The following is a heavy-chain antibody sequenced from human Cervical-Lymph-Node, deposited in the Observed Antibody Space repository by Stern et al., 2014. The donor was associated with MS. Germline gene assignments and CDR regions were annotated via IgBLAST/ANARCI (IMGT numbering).Heavy chain of an antibody. CDR3: ARDYFTYGDYFDY. J-gene: IGHJ4*02. D-gene: IGHD4-17*01. Sequence: EVQLVESGGGLVQPGGSLRLSCAASGFTFTRYWMSWVRQSPGKGLEWVANIKVDESEKYYVDSVKGRFTISRDNAKISLFLQMNNLRAEDTAVYYCARDYFTYGDYFDYWGQGVLVTVSS. CDR1: GFTFTRYW. V-gene: IGHV3-7*01. CDR2: IKVDESEK.